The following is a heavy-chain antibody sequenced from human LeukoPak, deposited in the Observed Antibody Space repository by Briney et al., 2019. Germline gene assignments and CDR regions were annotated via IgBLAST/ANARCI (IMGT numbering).Heavy chain of an antibody. Sequence: PGRSLRLSCAASGFTFSSYGMHWVRQAPGKGLEWVAVISYDGSNKYYADSVKGRFTISRDNSKNTLYLQMNSLRAEDTAVYYCARDSAAGWEYFQHWGQGTLVTVSS. J-gene: IGHJ1*01. CDR2: ISYDGSNK. CDR3: ARDSAAGWEYFQH. CDR1: GFTFSSYG. V-gene: IGHV3-30*03. D-gene: IGHD6-13*01.